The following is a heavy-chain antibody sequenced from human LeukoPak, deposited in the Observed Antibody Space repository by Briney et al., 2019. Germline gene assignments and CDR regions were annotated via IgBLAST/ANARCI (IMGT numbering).Heavy chain of an antibody. J-gene: IGHJ4*02. CDR3: ARDPPYSSGWL. D-gene: IGHD6-19*01. CDR1: GFTFSSYA. V-gene: IGHV4-39*07. CDR2: IYYSGST. Sequence: GSLRLSCAASGFTFSSYAMSWIRQPPGKGLEWLGSIYYSGSTYYNPSLKSRVTISVDTSKNQFSLKLSSVTAADTAVYYCARDPPYSSGWLWGQGTLVTVSS.